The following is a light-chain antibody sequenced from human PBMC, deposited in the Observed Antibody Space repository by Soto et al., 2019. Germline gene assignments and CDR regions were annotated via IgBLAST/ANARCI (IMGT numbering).Light chain of an antibody. CDR1: QGIDTS. V-gene: IGKV1-9*01. J-gene: IGKJ5*01. Sequence: DSHVIQSASSLSASVGDRVTITCRASQGIDTSLAWYQQKPGKAPKLLIYAASNFQSGVPSRFSGSGSGTHFTLTLSSLQPEDFATYYCQQLHGYPITFGQGTRLEIK. CDR3: QQLHGYPIT. CDR2: AAS.